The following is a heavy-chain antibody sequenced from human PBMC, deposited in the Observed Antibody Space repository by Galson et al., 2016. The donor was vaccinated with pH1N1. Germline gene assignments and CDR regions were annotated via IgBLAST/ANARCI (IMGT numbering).Heavy chain of an antibody. Sequence: SLRLSCAASGFTFSDFYMSWFRQAPGKGLESVSYISSSGSTIYYAGSVKGRFTISRDNAKNSLYLQMNSLRAEDTAVYYCARSRRAAIYYYGMDVWGQGTTVTVSS. CDR2: ISSSGSTI. J-gene: IGHJ6*02. D-gene: IGHD2-2*01. CDR3: ARSRRAAIYYYGMDV. V-gene: IGHV3-11*01. CDR1: GFTFSDFY.